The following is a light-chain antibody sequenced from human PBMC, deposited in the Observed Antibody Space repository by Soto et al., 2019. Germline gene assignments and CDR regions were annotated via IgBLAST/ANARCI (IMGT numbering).Light chain of an antibody. CDR1: SSNIGNNT. J-gene: IGLJ1*01. Sequence: QSVLTQPPSVSAAPGQNVTISCSGSSSNIGNNTVNWFQKLPGTAPKLLIYGNHQRPSGVPDRFSGSKSGISASLAISGLQSEDEADYYCATWADSLNALYVFGSGTKVTVL. CDR3: ATWADSLNALYV. CDR2: GNH. V-gene: IGLV1-44*01.